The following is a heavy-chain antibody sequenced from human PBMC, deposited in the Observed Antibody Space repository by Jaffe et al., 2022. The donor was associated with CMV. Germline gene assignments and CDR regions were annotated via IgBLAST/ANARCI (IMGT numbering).Heavy chain of an antibody. V-gene: IGHV3-33*01. D-gene: IGHD5-12*01. Sequence: QVQLVESGGGVVQPGRSLRLSCAASGFTFSSYGMHWVRQAPGKGLEWVAVIWYDGSNKYYADSVKGRFTISRDNSKNTLYLQMNSLRAEDTAVYYCARDHGVATSNPAQTNYGMDVWGQGTTVTVSS. CDR1: GFTFSSYG. CDR2: IWYDGSNK. J-gene: IGHJ6*02. CDR3: ARDHGVATSNPAQTNYGMDV.